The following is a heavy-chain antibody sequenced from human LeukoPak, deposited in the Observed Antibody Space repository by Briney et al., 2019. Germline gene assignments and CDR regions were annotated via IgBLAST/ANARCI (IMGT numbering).Heavy chain of an antibody. V-gene: IGHV1-3*01. CDR3: ARQDSSWGFIDY. CDR2: INAGNGNT. D-gene: IGHD6-13*01. Sequence: ASVKVSCKASGYTFTSYAMHWVRHAPGQRLEWMGWINAGNGNTKYSQKFQGRVTITSDTSASTAYMELSSLRSEDTAVYYCARQDSSWGFIDYWGQGTLVTVSS. CDR1: GYTFTSYA. J-gene: IGHJ4*02.